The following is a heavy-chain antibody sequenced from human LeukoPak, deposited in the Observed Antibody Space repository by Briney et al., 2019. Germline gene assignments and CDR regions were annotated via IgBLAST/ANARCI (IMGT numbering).Heavy chain of an antibody. V-gene: IGHV4-30-4*08. J-gene: IGHJ5*02. CDR2: IYYSGST. Sequence: PSETLSLTCTVSGGSISSYYWSWIRQPPGKGLEWIGYIYYSGSTYYNPSLKSRVTISVDTSKNQFSLKLSSVTAADTAVYYCARVIAAQVYWFDPWGQGTLVTVSS. CDR3: ARVIAAQVYWFDP. CDR1: GGSISSYY. D-gene: IGHD6-6*01.